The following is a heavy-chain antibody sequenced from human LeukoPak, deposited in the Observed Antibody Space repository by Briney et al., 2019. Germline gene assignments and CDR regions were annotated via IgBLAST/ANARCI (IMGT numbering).Heavy chain of an antibody. V-gene: IGHV1-18*01. CDR2: ISAYNGNT. J-gene: IGHJ6*02. CDR1: GYTFSNFG. D-gene: IGHD3-10*01. Sequence: ASVKVSCKASGYTFSNFGISWVRQAPGQRPEWMGWISAYNGNTNYAQKLQGRVTMTTDTSTSTAYMELRSLRSDDTAVYYCARDVPDELWFGEDPYYYYGMDVWGQGTTVTVSS. CDR3: ARDVPDELWFGEDPYYYYGMDV.